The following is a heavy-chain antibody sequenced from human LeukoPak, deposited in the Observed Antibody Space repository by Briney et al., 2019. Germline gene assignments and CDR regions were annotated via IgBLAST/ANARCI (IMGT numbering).Heavy chain of an antibody. Sequence: GGSLRLSCETSGFSFTHYWISWVRQAPGRGLEWVAVISYDGSNKYYADSVKGRFTISRDNSKNTLYLQMNSLRAEDTAVYYCAREYSGSYYVDYWGQGTLVTVSS. J-gene: IGHJ4*02. CDR2: ISYDGSNK. CDR3: AREYSGSYYVDY. D-gene: IGHD1-26*01. CDR1: GFSFTHYW. V-gene: IGHV3-30-3*01.